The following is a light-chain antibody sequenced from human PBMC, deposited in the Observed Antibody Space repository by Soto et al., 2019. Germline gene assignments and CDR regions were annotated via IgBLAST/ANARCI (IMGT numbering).Light chain of an antibody. Sequence: EIVMTQSPATLSVSPGERATLSCRASQRISTNLAWYQRKPGQTPRLLIYGASNRATDIPARFSGSGSGTEFTLTISSLQYEDFAVFFCQQYHDWPLTFGGGTKVDIK. CDR1: QRISTN. J-gene: IGKJ4*01. CDR2: GAS. V-gene: IGKV3-15*01. CDR3: QQYHDWPLT.